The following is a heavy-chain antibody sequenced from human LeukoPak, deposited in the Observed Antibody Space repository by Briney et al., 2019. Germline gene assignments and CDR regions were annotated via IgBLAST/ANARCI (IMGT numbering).Heavy chain of an antibody. Sequence: PSETLSLTCTVSGGPIGSSTYYWGWIRQPPGMGLEWIGSIYYSGSTYYNPSLKSRVTISVDTSKNQFSLNLSSATAADTAVYHCARQKYCSSTACSSRYYYGMDVWGQGTTVTVSS. CDR1: GGPIGSSTYY. J-gene: IGHJ6*02. V-gene: IGHV4-39*01. CDR3: ARQKYCSSTACSSRYYYGMDV. CDR2: IYYSGST. D-gene: IGHD2-2*01.